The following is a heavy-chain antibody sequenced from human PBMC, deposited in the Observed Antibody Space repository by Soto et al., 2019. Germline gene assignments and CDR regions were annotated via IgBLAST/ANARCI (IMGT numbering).Heavy chain of an antibody. CDR1: GGTFSSYA. Sequence: SVKVSCKASGGTFSSYAISWVRQAPGQGLEWMGGIIPIFGTANYAQKFQGRVTITADESTSTAYMELSSLRSDDTAVYYCARSRNSVFRYFDIGDYWGQGTLVTVSS. J-gene: IGHJ4*02. D-gene: IGHD3-9*01. V-gene: IGHV1-69*13. CDR2: IIPIFGTA. CDR3: ARSRNSVFRYFDIGDY.